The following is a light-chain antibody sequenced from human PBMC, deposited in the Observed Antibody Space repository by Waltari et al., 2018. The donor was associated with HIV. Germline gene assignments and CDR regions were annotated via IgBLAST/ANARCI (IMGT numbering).Light chain of an antibody. V-gene: IGKV3-11*01. J-gene: IGKJ4*01. CDR3: QQRSNWPLT. Sequence: EIVLTQSPATLSFSPGERATLTCRASQSVSSYLAWYQQKPGQAPRLLIYDVSNRATGIPARFSGSGSGTDFTLTISSLEPEDFAVYYCQQRSNWPLTFGGGTKVEIK. CDR1: QSVSSY. CDR2: DVS.